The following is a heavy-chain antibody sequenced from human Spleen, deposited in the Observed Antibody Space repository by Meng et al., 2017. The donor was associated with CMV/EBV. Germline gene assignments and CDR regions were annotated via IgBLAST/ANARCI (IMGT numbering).Heavy chain of an antibody. V-gene: IGHV3-23*01. CDR2: LSGSGGST. D-gene: IGHD6-13*01. CDR1: GFIFGSFA. Sequence: GESLKISCAASGFIFGSFAMTWVRQAPGKGLEWVSTLSGSGGSTYYADSVKGRFIISGDSSKNTVFLQMNSLRAEDTAVYYCAKEPRSWYGGDGFDVWGHGTMVTVSS. J-gene: IGHJ3*01. CDR3: AKEPRSWYGGDGFDV.